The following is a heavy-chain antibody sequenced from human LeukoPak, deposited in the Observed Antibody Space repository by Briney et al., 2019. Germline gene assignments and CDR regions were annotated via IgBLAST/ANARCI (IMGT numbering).Heavy chain of an antibody. CDR2: INTNTGNP. Sequence: ASVKVSCTASGYTVTTYTLVWVRQAPGQGLEWMGWINTNTGNPTYAQGFTGRFVFSLDTSVNTAYLQISSLKAEDTAVYYCARQYGDYYWFFDLWGRGTLVTVSS. V-gene: IGHV7-4-1*02. D-gene: IGHD4-17*01. CDR1: GYTVTTYT. CDR3: ARQYGDYYWFFDL. J-gene: IGHJ2*01.